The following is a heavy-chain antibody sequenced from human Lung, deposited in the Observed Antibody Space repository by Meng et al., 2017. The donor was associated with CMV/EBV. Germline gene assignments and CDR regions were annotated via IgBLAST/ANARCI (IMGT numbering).Heavy chain of an antibody. D-gene: IGHD6-6*01. CDR2: INPSGGST. CDR3: ARFVGSSSNRDFFYYYGTDV. CDR1: GYTFTSYY. V-gene: IGHV1-46*01. J-gene: IGHJ6*02. Sequence: AAKVSCXASGYTFTSYYMHWVRQAPGQGLEWMGIINPSGGSTSYAQKFQGRVTMTRDTSTSTVYMELSSLRSEDTAVYYCARFVGSSSNRDFFYYYGTDVWGQGTTVTVSS.